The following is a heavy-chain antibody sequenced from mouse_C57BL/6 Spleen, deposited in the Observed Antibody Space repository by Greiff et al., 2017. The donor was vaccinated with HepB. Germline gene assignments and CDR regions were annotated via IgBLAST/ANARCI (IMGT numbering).Heavy chain of an antibody. J-gene: IGHJ2*01. Sequence: QVQLKESGAELVRPGASVTLSCKASGYTFTDYEMHWVKQTPVHGLEWIGAIDPETGGTAYNQKFKGKAILTADKSSSTAYMELRSLTSEDSAVYYCTRTSSNYYGSSFDYWGQGTTLTVSS. V-gene: IGHV1-15*01. CDR2: IDPETGGT. D-gene: IGHD1-1*01. CDR3: TRTSSNYYGSSFDY. CDR1: GYTFTDYE.